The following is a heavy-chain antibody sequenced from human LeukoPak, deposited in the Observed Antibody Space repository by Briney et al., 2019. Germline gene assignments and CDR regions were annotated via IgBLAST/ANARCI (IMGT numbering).Heavy chain of an antibody. CDR1: GYTFTSYG. D-gene: IGHD2-2*01. J-gene: IGHJ6*04. CDR3: ARVGVPAAMLVGDYYYYGMDV. CDR2: ISAYNGNT. V-gene: IGHV1-18*04. Sequence: GASVKVSCKASGYTFTSYGISWVRQAPGQGLEWMGWISAYNGNTNYAQKLQGRVTMTTDTSTSTAYMELRSLRSDDTAMYYCARVGVPAAMLVGDYYYYGMDVWGKGTTVTVSS.